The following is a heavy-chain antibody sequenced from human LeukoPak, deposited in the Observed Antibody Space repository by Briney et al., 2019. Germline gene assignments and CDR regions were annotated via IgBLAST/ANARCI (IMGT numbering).Heavy chain of an antibody. CDR2: IYTSGST. CDR3: ARVTYTAATTDAFDI. Sequence: SETLSLTCTVSGGSISSYYWSWIRQPPGKGLEWIGRIYTSGSTNYNPSLKSRVTMSVDTSKNQFSLRLSSVTAADTAVYYCARVTYTAATTDAFDIWGQGTMITVSS. J-gene: IGHJ3*02. V-gene: IGHV4-4*07. CDR1: GGSISSYY. D-gene: IGHD1-1*01.